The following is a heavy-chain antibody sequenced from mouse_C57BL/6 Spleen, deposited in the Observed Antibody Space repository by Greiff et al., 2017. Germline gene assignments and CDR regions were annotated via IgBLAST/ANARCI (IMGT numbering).Heavy chain of an antibody. CDR2: ISSGSSTI. Sequence: EVKLVESGGGLVKPGGSLKLSCAASGFTFSDYGMHWVRQAPEKGLEWVAYISSGSSTIYYADTVQGRFTISRDNAKNTLFLQMTSLRSEDTAMYYCARTHYYGSSPYAMDDWGQGTSVTVSS. V-gene: IGHV5-17*01. CDR1: GFTFSDYG. CDR3: ARTHYYGSSPYAMDD. D-gene: IGHD1-1*01. J-gene: IGHJ4*01.